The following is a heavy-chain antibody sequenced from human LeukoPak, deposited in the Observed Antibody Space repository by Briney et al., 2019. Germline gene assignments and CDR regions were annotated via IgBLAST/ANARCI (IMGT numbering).Heavy chain of an antibody. D-gene: IGHD4-17*01. CDR1: GFTFSSYS. V-gene: IGHV3-21*01. CDR3: ARERIYGDYGNWFDP. J-gene: IGHJ5*02. Sequence: PGGSLRLSCAASGFTFSSYSMNWVRQAPGKGLEWVSSISSSSSYIYYADSVKGRFTISRDNAKNSLYLQMNSLRAEDTAVYYCARERIYGDYGNWFDPWGQGTLVTVSS. CDR2: ISSSSSYI.